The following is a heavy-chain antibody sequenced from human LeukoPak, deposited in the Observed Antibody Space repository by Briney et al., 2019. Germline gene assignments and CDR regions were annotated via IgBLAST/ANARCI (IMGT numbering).Heavy chain of an antibody. J-gene: IGHJ6*03. CDR2: INSDGSST. CDR3: ARGRVAVFGLRTGYYMDV. Sequence: GGSLRLSCAASGFTFSSYWMHWVRQAPGKGLVWVSRINSDGSSTSYADSVKGRFTISRDHAKNTLYLQMNSLRAEDTAVYYCARGRVAVFGLRTGYYMDVWGKGTTVTVSS. CDR1: GFTFSSYW. D-gene: IGHD1-14*01. V-gene: IGHV3-74*01.